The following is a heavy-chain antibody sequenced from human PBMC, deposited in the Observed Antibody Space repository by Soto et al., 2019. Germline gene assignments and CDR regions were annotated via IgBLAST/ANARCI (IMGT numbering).Heavy chain of an antibody. Sequence: QVQLVESGGGLVKPGGSLRLSCAASGFTFSDYYMSWIRQAPGKGLEWVSYISSSSSYTNYADSVKGRFTISRDNAKNYLYLQMNSLRAADTAVYYCARGRGVVVTHFDYWGQGTLVTVSS. CDR2: ISSSSSYT. CDR3: ARGRGVVVTHFDY. V-gene: IGHV3-11*06. J-gene: IGHJ4*02. CDR1: GFTFSDYY. D-gene: IGHD3-22*01.